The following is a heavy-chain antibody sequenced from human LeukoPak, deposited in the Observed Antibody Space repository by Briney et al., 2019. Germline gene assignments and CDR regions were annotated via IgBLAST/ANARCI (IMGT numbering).Heavy chain of an antibody. V-gene: IGHV3-7*01. CDR2: DGSRP. D-gene: IGHD3-22*01. CDR3: AKARKLSYDSGY. Sequence: DGSRPYYVDSVKGRFTISRDNAKNSLFLQMNSLSAEDTAVYYCAKARKLSYDSGYWGQGTLVTVSS. J-gene: IGHJ4*02.